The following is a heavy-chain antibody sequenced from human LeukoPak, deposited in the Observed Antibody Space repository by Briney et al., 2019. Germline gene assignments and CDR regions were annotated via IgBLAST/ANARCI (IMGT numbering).Heavy chain of an antibody. CDR1: GSIFTNYW. CDR3: ARPSAYGEDAFDV. CDR2: IYPIDSDT. D-gene: IGHD2-21*01. V-gene: IGHV5-51*01. Sequence: GTPLQISCEGAGSIFTNYWSGWVRQLPGKGLEWMGIIYPIDSDTSYSPSFRGQITFSADKYNSTAYLQWSSLKASDTAMYYCARPSAYGEDAFDVWAQGTIVTVFS. J-gene: IGHJ3*01.